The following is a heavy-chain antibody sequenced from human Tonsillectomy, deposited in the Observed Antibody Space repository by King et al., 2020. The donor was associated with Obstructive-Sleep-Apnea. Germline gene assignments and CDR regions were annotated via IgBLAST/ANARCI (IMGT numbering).Heavy chain of an antibody. Sequence: VQLVESGDEVKRPGASVKVSCKASGYKFTSSGISWVRQAPGQGLEWMGWISAYNGNKKFEQKFQGRVTLTTDASTNTAYMEVTNLRSDDTAVYYCARDRLLWGNGYYLEGFDYWGQGSLVTVSS. CDR1: GYKFTSSG. CDR2: ISAYNGNK. D-gene: IGHD2/OR15-2a*01. V-gene: IGHV1-18*01. J-gene: IGHJ4*02. CDR3: ARDRLLWGNGYYLEGFDY.